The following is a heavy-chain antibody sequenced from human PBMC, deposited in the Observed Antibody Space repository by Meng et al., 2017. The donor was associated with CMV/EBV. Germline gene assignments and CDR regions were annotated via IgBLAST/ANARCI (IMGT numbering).Heavy chain of an antibody. D-gene: IGHD3-3*01. V-gene: IGHV4-30-4*08. CDR2: IYYSGST. Sequence: VQLQESGPGLVKPSQTLSLTCNVSGGSISSGDYSWSWICQPPGKGLEWIGYIYYSGSTYYNPSLKSRVTISVDTSKNQFSLKLSSVTAADTAVYYCARDNRRGGVDYWGQGTLVTVSS. CDR3: ARDNRRGGVDY. J-gene: IGHJ4*02. CDR1: GGSISSGDYS.